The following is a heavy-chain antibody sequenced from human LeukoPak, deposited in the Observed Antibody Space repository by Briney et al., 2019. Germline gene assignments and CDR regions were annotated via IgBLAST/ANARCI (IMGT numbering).Heavy chain of an antibody. J-gene: IGHJ4*02. CDR1: GFTFSSYE. Sequence: PGGSLRLSCAASGFTFSSYEMTWVRQAPGKGLEWVSYISSSGSTIYYADSVKGRFTISRDNAKNSLYLQMNSLRAEDTAVYYCARDLWELPFDYWGQGTLVTVSS. V-gene: IGHV3-48*03. D-gene: IGHD1-26*01. CDR2: ISSSGSTI. CDR3: ARDLWELPFDY.